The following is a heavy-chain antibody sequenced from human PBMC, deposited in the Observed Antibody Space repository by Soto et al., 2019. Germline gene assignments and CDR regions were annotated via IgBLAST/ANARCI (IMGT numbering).Heavy chain of an antibody. CDR3: ARDPNYYDSSGYYYVNNFDY. V-gene: IGHV3-11*06. CDR2: ISSSSSYT. J-gene: IGHJ4*02. D-gene: IGHD3-22*01. Sequence: QVQLVESGGGLVKPGGSLRLSCAASGFTFSDYYMSWIRQAPGKGLEWVSYISSSSSYTNYADSVKGRFTISRDNAKNALYLQMNSLRAEDTAVYYCARDPNYYDSSGYYYVNNFDYWGQGTLVTVSS. CDR1: GFTFSDYY.